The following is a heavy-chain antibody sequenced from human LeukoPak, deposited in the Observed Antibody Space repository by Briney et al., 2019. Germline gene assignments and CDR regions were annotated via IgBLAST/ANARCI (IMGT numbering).Heavy chain of an antibody. D-gene: IGHD6-13*01. V-gene: IGHV1-2*06. CDR3: ARVVRIAAAGTSWFDP. Sequence: ASVKVSCTASGYTFTGYYMQWVRQAPGQGLEWMGRINPNSGGTNYAQKFQGRVTMTRDTSISTAYMELSRLRSDDTAVYYCARVVRIAAAGTSWFDPWGQGTLVTVSS. J-gene: IGHJ5*02. CDR1: GYTFTGYY. CDR2: INPNSGGT.